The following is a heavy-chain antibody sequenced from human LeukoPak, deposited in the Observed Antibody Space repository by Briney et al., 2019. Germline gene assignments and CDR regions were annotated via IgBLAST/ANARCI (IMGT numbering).Heavy chain of an antibody. V-gene: IGHV3-7*03. CDR2: IKQDGGEK. CDR3: ARDKSAGADSGSSFYY. D-gene: IGHD3-10*01. CDR1: GFTFNAAW. J-gene: IGHJ4*02. Sequence: AGYLRLSCAASGFTFNAAWMTWVRQAQGKGLEWVASIKQDGGEKYYVDSVKGRFTFSKDTAKNSLYLHMHSLRAEDTAVYSCARDKSAGADSGSSFYYWGQGALVTVSS.